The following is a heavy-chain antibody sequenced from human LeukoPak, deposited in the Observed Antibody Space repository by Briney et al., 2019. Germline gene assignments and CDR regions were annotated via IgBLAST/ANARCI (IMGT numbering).Heavy chain of an antibody. Sequence: GGSLRLSCAASGFIFSDYYMSWIRQAPGKGLEWVSYISSSGSTIYYADSVKGRFTISRDNSKNTLYLQMNSLRAEDTAVYYCAKYYSYYDILTGPLDYYYYGMDVWGQGTTVTVSS. CDR1: GFIFSDYY. CDR3: AKYYSYYDILTGPLDYYYYGMDV. CDR2: ISSSGSTI. J-gene: IGHJ6*02. V-gene: IGHV3-11*01. D-gene: IGHD3-9*01.